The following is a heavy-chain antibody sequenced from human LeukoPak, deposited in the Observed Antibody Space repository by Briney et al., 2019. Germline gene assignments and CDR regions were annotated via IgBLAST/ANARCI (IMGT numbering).Heavy chain of an antibody. J-gene: IGHJ4*02. CDR2: IYTSGST. CDR1: GGSISSYC. D-gene: IGHD1-26*01. CDR3: AIGGIVGAMGDY. Sequence: SETLSLTCTVSGGSISSYCWSWIRQPAGKGLEWIGRIYTSGSTNYNPSLKSRVTMSVDTSKNQFSLKLSSVTAADTAVYYCAIGGIVGAMGDYWGQGTLVTVSS. V-gene: IGHV4-4*07.